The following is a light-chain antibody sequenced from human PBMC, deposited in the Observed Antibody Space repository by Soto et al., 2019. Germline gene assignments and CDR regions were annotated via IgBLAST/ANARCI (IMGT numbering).Light chain of an antibody. Sequence: EIVLTQSPGTLSLSPGERATLSCRASQSVSSSYLAWYQQKPGQAPRLLIYGASSRATGIPDRFSGNGSGTDFTLTISRLEPEDFAVYYCQQYGTSYMYTFGQGTKLEIK. CDR1: QSVSSSY. J-gene: IGKJ2*01. CDR3: QQYGTSYMYT. CDR2: GAS. V-gene: IGKV3-20*01.